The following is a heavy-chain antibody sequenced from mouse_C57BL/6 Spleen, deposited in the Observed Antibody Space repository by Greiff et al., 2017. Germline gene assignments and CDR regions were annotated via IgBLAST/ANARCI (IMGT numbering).Heavy chain of an antibody. Sequence: EVHLVESGEGLVKPGGSLKLSCAASGFTFSSYAMSWVRQTPEKRLEWVAYISSGGDYIYYADTVKGRFTISRDNARNTLYLQMSSLKSEDTAMYYCTRGDSSGTFDYWGQGTTLTVSS. V-gene: IGHV5-9-1*02. CDR1: GFTFSSYA. D-gene: IGHD3-2*02. J-gene: IGHJ2*01. CDR2: ISSGGDYI. CDR3: TRGDSSGTFDY.